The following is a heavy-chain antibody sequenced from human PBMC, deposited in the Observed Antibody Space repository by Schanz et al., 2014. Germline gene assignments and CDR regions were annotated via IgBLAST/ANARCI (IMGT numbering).Heavy chain of an antibody. V-gene: IGHV3-15*01. D-gene: IGHD5-18*01. CDR2: IRSKADGGTT. J-gene: IGHJ6*02. Sequence: EVQLVESGGGLISPGGSLRLSCVASGFTFNYVWMSWVRQAPGKGLEWVGRIRSKADGGTTDYAAPVKGRFTISRDDSKNTLFLQINSLKTEDTAVYYCTTGGRRGYSHYFYGMDVWGQGTTVTVSS. CDR1: GFTFNYVW. CDR3: TTGGRRGYSHYFYGMDV.